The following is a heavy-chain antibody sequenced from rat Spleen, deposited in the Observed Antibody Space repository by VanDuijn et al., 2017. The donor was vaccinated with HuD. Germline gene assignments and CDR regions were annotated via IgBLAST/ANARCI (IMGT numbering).Heavy chain of an antibody. CDR3: ATDGYYDGRYYSVYAMDA. D-gene: IGHD1-12*02. CDR1: GFTFNNYW. Sequence: EVQLVESGGGLVQPGRSLKLSCVASGFTFNNYWMTWIRQAPGKGLEWVASITNASGRTYYPDSVKGRFTISRDTAQNTLYLQMDSLRSEDTATYYCATDGYYDGRYYSVYAMDAWGQGASVTVSS. J-gene: IGHJ4*01. CDR2: ITNASGRT. V-gene: IGHV5-31*01.